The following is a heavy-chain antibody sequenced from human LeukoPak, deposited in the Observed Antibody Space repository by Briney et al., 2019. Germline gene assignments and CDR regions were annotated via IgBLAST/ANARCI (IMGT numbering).Heavy chain of an antibody. Sequence: SETLSLTCAVSGYSISSGYYWGWIRQPPGKGLEWIGSIYHSGSTYYNPSLKSRVTISVDTSKNQYSLKLSSVTAADTAVYYCARHEDPWGYFDYWGQGTLVTVSS. CDR2: IYHSGST. D-gene: IGHD3-16*01. V-gene: IGHV4-38-2*01. CDR1: GYSISSGYY. J-gene: IGHJ4*02. CDR3: ARHEDPWGYFDY.